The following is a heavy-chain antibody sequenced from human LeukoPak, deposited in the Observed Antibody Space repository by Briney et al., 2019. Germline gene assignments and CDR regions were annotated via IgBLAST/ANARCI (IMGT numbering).Heavy chain of an antibody. D-gene: IGHD3-22*01. Sequence: SETLSLTCTVSGGSISSRSYYWGWIRQPPGKGLEWIGSIYYSGSTYYNPSLKSRVTISVDTSKNQFSLKLSSVTAGDTAVYYCARFYDSSGYGSQDYWGQGTLVTVSS. CDR2: IYYSGST. CDR1: GGSISSRSYY. CDR3: ARFYDSSGYGSQDY. V-gene: IGHV4-39*01. J-gene: IGHJ4*02.